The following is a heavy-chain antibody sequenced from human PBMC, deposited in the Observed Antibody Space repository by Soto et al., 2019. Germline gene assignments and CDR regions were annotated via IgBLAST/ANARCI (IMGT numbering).Heavy chain of an antibody. D-gene: IGHD3-10*01. CDR3: ARAAYGSGSYGYYYYYGMDV. CDR2: IIPIFGTA. V-gene: IGHV1-69*12. CDR1: GGTFSSYA. J-gene: IGHJ6*02. Sequence: QVQLVQSGAEVKKPGSSVKVSCKASGGTFSSYAISWVRQAPGQGLEWMGGIIPIFGTANYAQKFQGRVTITADEATSTAYMELSSLRSEDMAVYYCARAAYGSGSYGYYYYYGMDVWGQGTTVTVSS.